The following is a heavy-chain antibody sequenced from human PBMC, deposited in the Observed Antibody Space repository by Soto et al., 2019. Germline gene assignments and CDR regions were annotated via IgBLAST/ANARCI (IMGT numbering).Heavy chain of an antibody. CDR3: APMGV. Sequence: GSLRLSCAASGFTFSSYAMSWVRQAPGKGLEWVSAIGGSDNRTYYADSVKGRFTISRDNSKNTLYLQMSSLRADDTAVYYCAPMGVWGQGTTVTVSS. J-gene: IGHJ6*02. CDR2: IGGSDNRT. V-gene: IGHV3-23*01. CDR1: GFTFSSYA.